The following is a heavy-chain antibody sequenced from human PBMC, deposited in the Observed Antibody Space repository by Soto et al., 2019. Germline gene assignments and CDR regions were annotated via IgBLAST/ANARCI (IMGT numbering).Heavy chain of an antibody. CDR1: GGSFKSGSYY. V-gene: IGHV4-61*01. CDR2: VYHTGST. D-gene: IGHD3-3*01. Sequence: QVQLQESGPGLVKPSETLSLTCTVSGGSFKSGSYYWSWIRQPPGKRLEWIGYVYHTGSTSYNPSLRGRVTISMDTSKKQFSLDLDSVTAADTAVYFCARDFAYFDSWGQGTLVTVSS. J-gene: IGHJ4*02. CDR3: ARDFAYFDS.